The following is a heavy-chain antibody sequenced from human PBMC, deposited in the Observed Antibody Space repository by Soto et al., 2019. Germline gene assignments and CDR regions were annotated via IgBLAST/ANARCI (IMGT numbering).Heavy chain of an antibody. CDR1: GFTFSSYS. D-gene: IGHD3-22*01. CDR2: ISSSSSTI. V-gene: IGHV3-48*02. J-gene: IGHJ4*02. Sequence: EVQLVESGGGLVQPGGSLRLSCAASGFTFSSYSMNWVRQAPGKGLEWFSYISSSSSTIYYADSVKGRFTISRDNAKNSLYLQMNSLRDEDTAVYYCARQEYYYDSSGYYAPSLDYWGQGTLVTVSS. CDR3: ARQEYYYDSSGYYAPSLDY.